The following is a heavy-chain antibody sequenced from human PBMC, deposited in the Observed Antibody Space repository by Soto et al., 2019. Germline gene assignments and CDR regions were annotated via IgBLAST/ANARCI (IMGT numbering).Heavy chain of an antibody. J-gene: IGHJ5*02. CDR1: GGTFSSYA. CDR3: ACGHGYNWFDP. Sequence: GASVKVSCKASGGTFSSYAISWVRQAPGQGLEWMGGITPIFGTANYAQKFQGRVTITADKSTSTAYMELSSLRSEDTAVYYCACGHGYNWFDPWGQGTLVTVSS. CDR2: ITPIFGTA. V-gene: IGHV1-69*06. D-gene: IGHD1-26*01.